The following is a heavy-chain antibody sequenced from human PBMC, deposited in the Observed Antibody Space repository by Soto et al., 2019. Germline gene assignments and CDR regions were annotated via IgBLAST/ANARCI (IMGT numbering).Heavy chain of an antibody. V-gene: IGHV1-69*02. J-gene: IGHJ4*02. Sequence: QVQLVQSGAEVTKPGSSVTVSCTASGDTFSRSTLSWVRQAPGQRLEWMGRIIPMLGMSNSALKFQGRLTISADNPTNKVYMLLNSLRSDDTAVYYCATSYGSGSAHFDSWGQGTLVTVSS. CDR2: IIPMLGMS. CDR1: GDTFSRST. CDR3: ATSYGSGSAHFDS. D-gene: IGHD3-10*01.